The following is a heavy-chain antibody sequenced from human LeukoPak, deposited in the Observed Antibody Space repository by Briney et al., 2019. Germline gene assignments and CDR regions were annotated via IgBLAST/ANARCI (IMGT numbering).Heavy chain of an antibody. V-gene: IGHV4-34*01. D-gene: IGHD3-22*01. J-gene: IGHJ1*01. CDR1: GGSFSGYY. Sequence: SETLSLTCAVYGGSFSGYYWSWIRQPPGKGLEWIGEINHSGSTNYNLSLKSRVTISVDTSKNQFSLKLSSVTAADTAVYYCARAGRITMIVPLQHWGQGTLVTVSS. CDR3: ARAGRITMIVPLQH. CDR2: INHSGST.